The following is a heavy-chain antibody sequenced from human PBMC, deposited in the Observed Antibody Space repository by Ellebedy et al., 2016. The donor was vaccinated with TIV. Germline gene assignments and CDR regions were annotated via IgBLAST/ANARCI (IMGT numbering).Heavy chain of an antibody. Sequence: SETLSLTXDVSGTSISSPNSWGWVRQPPGKGLEWIGYVYYSGSTKYNPSLKSRVSISVDTSKNQVSLRLTSVTAVDTAFYFCATATTYDAFHIWGRGKMVTVSS. CDR3: ATATTYDAFHI. D-gene: IGHD5-12*01. V-gene: IGHV4-28*01. CDR2: VYYSGST. CDR1: GTSISSPNS. J-gene: IGHJ3*02.